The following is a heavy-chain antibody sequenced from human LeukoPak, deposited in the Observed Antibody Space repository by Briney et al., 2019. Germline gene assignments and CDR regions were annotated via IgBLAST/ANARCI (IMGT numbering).Heavy chain of an antibody. CDR2: ITWNSDTI. Sequence: PGGSLRLSCAASGFTFDGYAMHWVRQAPGKGLEWVSGITWNSDTIDYADSVKGRFTISRDNAKNSLYLQMNSLRAEDTAVYYCASLYGVDYWGQGTLVTVSS. D-gene: IGHD5/OR15-5a*01. CDR1: GFTFDGYA. J-gene: IGHJ4*02. V-gene: IGHV3-9*01. CDR3: ASLYGVDY.